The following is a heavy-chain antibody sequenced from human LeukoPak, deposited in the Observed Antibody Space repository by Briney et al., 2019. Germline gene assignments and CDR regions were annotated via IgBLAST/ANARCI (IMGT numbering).Heavy chain of an antibody. CDR1: GFTFSSYE. Sequence: GGSLRLSCAASGFTFSSYEMNWVRQAPGKGLEWVSYSSHSGSTIHYADSVKGRFTISRDNAKDSLYLQMDSLRVEDTALYYCARGPPRSMDVWGQGTTVTVSS. CDR3: ARGPPRSMDV. V-gene: IGHV3-48*03. CDR2: SSHSGSTI. J-gene: IGHJ6*02.